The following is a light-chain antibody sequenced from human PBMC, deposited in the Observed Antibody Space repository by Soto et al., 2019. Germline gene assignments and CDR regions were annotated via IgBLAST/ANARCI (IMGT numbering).Light chain of an antibody. CDR1: SSNIGRNF. V-gene: IGLV1-47*01. J-gene: IGLJ3*02. CDR3: AIWDASLSGWV. CDR2: KND. Sequence: QSVVSQPPSASGTPGQRVTVSCSGRSSNIGRNFVYWYQQFPGTAPKLLIFKNDQRPSGVPDRFSGSKSGTSASLAISGHRSDYEADYYCAIWDASLSGWVFGGGTKLTVL.